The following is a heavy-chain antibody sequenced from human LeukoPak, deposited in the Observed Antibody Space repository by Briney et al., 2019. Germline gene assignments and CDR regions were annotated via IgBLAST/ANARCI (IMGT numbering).Heavy chain of an antibody. D-gene: IGHD1-26*01. V-gene: IGHV1-18*01. Sequence: GASVKVSYKASGYTFTSYGISWVRQAPGQGLEWMGWISAYNGNTNYAQKLQGRVTITADKSTSTAYMELSSLRSEDTAVYYCARDFRIGGGYWGQGTLVTVSS. CDR1: GYTFTSYG. CDR3: ARDFRIGGGY. J-gene: IGHJ4*02. CDR2: ISAYNGNT.